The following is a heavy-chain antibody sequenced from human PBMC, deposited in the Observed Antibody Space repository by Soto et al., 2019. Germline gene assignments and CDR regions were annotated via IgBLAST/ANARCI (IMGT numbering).Heavy chain of an antibody. V-gene: IGHV2-5*02. CDR3: AHRGKYDTGWEGGYFNY. Sequence: QITLKESGPTLLKPTQALALTCTFSGFSLSTTGVGVGWIRQPPGKALEWLVFIYWDDDKRYRPSLKSRLTIPNDTSKNQAVLTTTHMDPVDTARYYGAHRGKYDTGWEGGYFNYWSQGTLVTVAS. D-gene: IGHD6-19*01. J-gene: IGHJ4*02. CDR1: GFSLSTTGVG. CDR2: IYWDDDK.